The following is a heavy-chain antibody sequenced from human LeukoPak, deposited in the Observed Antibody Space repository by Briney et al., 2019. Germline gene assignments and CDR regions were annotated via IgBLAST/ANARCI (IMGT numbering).Heavy chain of an antibody. CDR3: ARASLITIFGVVIIEYFDY. CDR1: GVSISSYY. CDR2: IYYGGST. D-gene: IGHD3-3*01. Sequence: SETLSLTCTVPGVSISSYYMSWVRQAPGKGLEWIGYIYYGGSTNYNPSLKSRVTISVYTSKNQFSLKLSSVTAADTAVYYCARASLITIFGVVIIEYFDYWGQGTLVTVSS. V-gene: IGHV4-59*01. J-gene: IGHJ4*02.